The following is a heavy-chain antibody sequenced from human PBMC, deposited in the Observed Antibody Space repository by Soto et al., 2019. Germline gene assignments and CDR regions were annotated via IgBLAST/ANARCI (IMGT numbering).Heavy chain of an antibody. Sequence: GGSLRLSCAASGFTFSSYAMSWVRQAPGKGLEWVSAISGSGGSTYYADSVKGRFTISRDNSKNTLYLQMNSLRAEDTAVYYCAKVDSEGSGSYSTRWYDYYYYGMDVWGQGTTVTVSS. J-gene: IGHJ6*02. CDR3: AKVDSEGSGSYSTRWYDYYYYGMDV. D-gene: IGHD3-10*01. CDR2: ISGSGGST. CDR1: GFTFSSYA. V-gene: IGHV3-23*01.